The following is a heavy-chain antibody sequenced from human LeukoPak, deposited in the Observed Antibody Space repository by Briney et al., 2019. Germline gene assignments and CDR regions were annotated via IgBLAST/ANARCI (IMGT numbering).Heavy chain of an antibody. Sequence: SETLSLTCTVSGGAISSGSYYWNWIRQSAGKGLECIVRIYTSVTTNSNPSLKSRVTISVDTSKNQFSLKLSSVTAADTAVYYCAREYYDNNKAPAFDIWGQGTMVTVSS. V-gene: IGHV4-61*02. CDR2: IYTSVTT. J-gene: IGHJ3*02. CDR1: GGAISSGSYY. CDR3: AREYYDNNKAPAFDI. D-gene: IGHD3-22*01.